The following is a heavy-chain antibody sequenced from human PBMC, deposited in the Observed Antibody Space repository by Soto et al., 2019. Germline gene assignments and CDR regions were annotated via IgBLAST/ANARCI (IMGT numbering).Heavy chain of an antibody. J-gene: IGHJ4*02. CDR2: ISYDGSNK. CDR1: GFTFSSYG. CDR3: AKAAGNPTFFNY. D-gene: IGHD3-16*01. Sequence: PGGSLRLSCAASGFTFSSYGMHWVRQAPGKGLEWVAVISYDGSNKYYTEYEKGRITISRNNSKDTLNQQMNNMRAEDTAVYYCAKAAGNPTFFNYWGQGT. V-gene: IGHV3-30*18.